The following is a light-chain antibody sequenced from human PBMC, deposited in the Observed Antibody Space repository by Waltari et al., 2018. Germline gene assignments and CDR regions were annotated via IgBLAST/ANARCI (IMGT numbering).Light chain of an antibody. CDR3: SSGAGSVV. CDR2: EIS. Sequence: QSALTRTPSESGCPGQAVTISCTGTSSDIGGYNYVSWYQQHPGKAPKLMIYEISKRPSGVLDRISGCKSGNTASLTVSGLQAEEEADYYCSSGAGSVVFGGGTKLTVL. J-gene: IGLJ2*01. V-gene: IGLV2-8*01. CDR1: SSDIGGYNY.